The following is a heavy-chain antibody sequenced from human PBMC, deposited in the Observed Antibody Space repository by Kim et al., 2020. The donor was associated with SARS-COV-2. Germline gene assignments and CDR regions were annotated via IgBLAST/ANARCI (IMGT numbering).Heavy chain of an antibody. CDR1: GYTFTSYG. CDR3: ARDLHARWSYGIFDY. V-gene: IGHV1-18*01. Sequence: ASVKVSCKASGYTFTSYGISWVRQAPGQGLEWMGWISAYNGNTNYAQKLQGRVTMTTDTSTSTAYMELRSLRSDDTAVYYCARDLHARWSYGIFDYWGQGTLVTVSS. CDR2: ISAYNGNT. D-gene: IGHD5-18*01. J-gene: IGHJ4*02.